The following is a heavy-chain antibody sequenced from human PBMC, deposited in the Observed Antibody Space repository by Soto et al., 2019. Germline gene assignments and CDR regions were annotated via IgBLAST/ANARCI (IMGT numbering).Heavy chain of an antibody. Sequence: PGGSLRLSCTASGFTFGDYAMSWFRQAPGKGLEWVGFIRSKAYGGTTEYAASVKGRFTISRDDSKSIAYLQMNSLKTEDTAVYYCTRGVSSYDFWSGYPAYFDYWGQGTLVTVSS. D-gene: IGHD3-3*01. J-gene: IGHJ4*02. V-gene: IGHV3-49*03. CDR2: IRSKAYGGTT. CDR3: TRGVSSYDFWSGYPAYFDY. CDR1: GFTFGDYA.